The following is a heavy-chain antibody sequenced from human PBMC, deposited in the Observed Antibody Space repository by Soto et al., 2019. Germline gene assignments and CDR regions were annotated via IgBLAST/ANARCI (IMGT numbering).Heavy chain of an antibody. V-gene: IGHV1-69*12. Sequence: QVQLVQSGAEVKKPGSSVKVSCKASGSTFSSYAISWVRQAPGQGLEWMGGVIPIFGTANYAQKFQGRVTITADEATSNAYMELSSLRSEDTAVYYCSIDLDWGSSGYYYYWGQGTLVTVSS. CDR2: VIPIFGTA. CDR3: SIDLDWGSSGYYYY. J-gene: IGHJ4*02. D-gene: IGHD3-22*01. CDR1: GSTFSSYA.